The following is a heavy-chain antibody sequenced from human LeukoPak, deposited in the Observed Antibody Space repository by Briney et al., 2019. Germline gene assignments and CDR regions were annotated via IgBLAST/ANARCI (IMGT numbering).Heavy chain of an antibody. CDR3: AKAVMVAATHFDY. V-gene: IGHV3-9*01. J-gene: IGHJ4*02. CDR2: ISWNSGSI. D-gene: IGHD2-15*01. CDR1: GFTFDDYA. Sequence: GGSLRLSCAASGFTFDDYAMHWVRQAPGKGLEWVSGISWNSGSIGYADSVKGRLTISRDNAKNSLYLQMNSLRAEDTALYYCAKAVMVAATHFDYWGQGTLVTVSS.